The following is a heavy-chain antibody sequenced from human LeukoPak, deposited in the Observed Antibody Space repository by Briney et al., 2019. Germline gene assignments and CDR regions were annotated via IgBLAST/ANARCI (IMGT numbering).Heavy chain of an antibody. CDR2: ISPSSGNT. CDR1: GYTFTSYD. CDR3: SRGIPLGY. V-gene: IGHV1-8*01. J-gene: IGHJ4*02. Sequence: SVQVSCKASGYTFTSYDFNLVRQATGQGLEGLGWISPSSGNTGYAQKFQGRLTMSRSTSISTAYMDLSSLTSEDTAIYYCSRGIPLGYWGQGTLVTVSS.